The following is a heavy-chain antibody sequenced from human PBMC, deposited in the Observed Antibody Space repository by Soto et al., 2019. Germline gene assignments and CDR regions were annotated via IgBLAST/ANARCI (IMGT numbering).Heavy chain of an antibody. CDR1: GFTFSVYA. Sequence: EVQLLESGGGFVQPGGSLRLSCAATGFTFSVYAMTWVRQAPGKGLEWVSAVTANGGSTYSADSVKGRFTISIDNSKNTLLLQMNSLRAEDTAVYYCARLGVGDWATYYYYYGMDGWGQWATGTVAS. D-gene: IGHD2-21*02. J-gene: IGHJ6*02. V-gene: IGHV3-23*01. CDR2: VTANGGST. CDR3: ARLGVGDWATYYYYYGMDG.